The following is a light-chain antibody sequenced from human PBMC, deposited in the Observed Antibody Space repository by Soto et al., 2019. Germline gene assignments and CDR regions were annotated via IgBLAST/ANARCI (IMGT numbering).Light chain of an antibody. J-gene: IGKJ1*01. CDR3: QQRSNWPRT. Sequence: EVVLTQSPATLSLSPGERATLSCWASQSVSSYLAWYQQKPGQGPRLLIYDASNRATGIPARFSGSGSGTDFTLTLSSLEPEDFAVYYCQQRSNWPRTFGQGTKVEIK. V-gene: IGKV3-11*01. CDR1: QSVSSY. CDR2: DAS.